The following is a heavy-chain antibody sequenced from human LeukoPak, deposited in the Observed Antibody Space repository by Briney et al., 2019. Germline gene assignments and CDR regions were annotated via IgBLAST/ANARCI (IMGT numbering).Heavy chain of an antibody. V-gene: IGHV3-21*01. D-gene: IGHD3-3*01. Sequence: GGSLRLSCAASGFTFSSYSMNWVRQAPGKGLEWDSSISSSSSYIYYADSVKGRFTISRDNAKNSLYLQMNSLRAEDTAVYYCARDLIGGITIFGVVTPSGMDVWGQGTTVTVSS. CDR2: ISSSSSYI. CDR1: GFTFSSYS. CDR3: ARDLIGGITIFGVVTPSGMDV. J-gene: IGHJ6*02.